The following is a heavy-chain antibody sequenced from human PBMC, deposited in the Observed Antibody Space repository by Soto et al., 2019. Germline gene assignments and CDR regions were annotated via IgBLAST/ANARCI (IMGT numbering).Heavy chain of an antibody. D-gene: IGHD2-8*01. V-gene: IGHV3-23*01. CDR2: ISGSGSGT. J-gene: IGHJ3*01. CDR3: SKEDDAWTNGYFEF. Sequence: EVQLLESGGGLVQPGGSLRLSCAASGFSFSSYDMSWVRQAPGKGLEWVSGISGSGSGTYYADSVKGRFTISRDNSKNTLYVQMNSLIADDTAIYYCSKEDDAWTNGYFEFWGQGTMVTVSS. CDR1: GFSFSSYD.